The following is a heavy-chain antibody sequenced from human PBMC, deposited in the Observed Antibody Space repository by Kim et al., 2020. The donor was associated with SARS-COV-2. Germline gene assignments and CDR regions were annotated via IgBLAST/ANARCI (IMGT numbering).Heavy chain of an antibody. Sequence: SETLSLTCAVYGGTFSDYYWGWVRQSPGRGLEWIGEISHSGDTNYHPSLKSRVTLSVDTSKNQFSLKMRSITVADTAVYYCARLFGYCSSTSCYPEYWGQGTRVTVSS. D-gene: IGHD2-2*03. CDR2: ISHSGDT. CDR1: GGTFSDYY. J-gene: IGHJ4*02. CDR3: ARLFGYCSSTSCYPEY. V-gene: IGHV4-34*01.